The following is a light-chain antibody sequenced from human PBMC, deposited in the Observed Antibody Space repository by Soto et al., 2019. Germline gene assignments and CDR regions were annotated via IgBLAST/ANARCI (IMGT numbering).Light chain of an antibody. J-gene: IGKJ5*01. CDR1: QSVSRSY. CDR3: QQYADSPIT. V-gene: IGKV3-20*01. Sequence: EIVLTQSPGTLSLSPGDRATLSCRASQSVSRSYLGWYQQRPGQAPRLLLYGVSSRATGIPDRFSGSGSGTDFTLAISRVEPEDFAVYFCQQYADSPITFGQGTRLEIK. CDR2: GVS.